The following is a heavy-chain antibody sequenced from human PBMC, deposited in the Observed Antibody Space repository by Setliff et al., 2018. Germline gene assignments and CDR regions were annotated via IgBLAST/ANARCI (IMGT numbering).Heavy chain of an antibody. Sequence: LRLSCAASGFTFSSYWMNWVRQAPGKGLEWVSSISSSSTYIYYADSVKGRFTISRDNAKNSLFLQMNSLRAEDTALYYCARALGVTNKPLDCWGQGTLVTVSS. J-gene: IGHJ4*02. CDR1: GFTFSSYW. V-gene: IGHV3-21*01. CDR2: ISSSSTYI. D-gene: IGHD1-26*01. CDR3: ARALGVTNKPLDC.